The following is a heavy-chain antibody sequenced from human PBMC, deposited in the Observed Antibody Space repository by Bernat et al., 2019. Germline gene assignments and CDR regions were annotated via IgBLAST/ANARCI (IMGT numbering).Heavy chain of an antibody. D-gene: IGHD3-16*01. V-gene: IGHV3-7*04. CDR2: IKPDGRDT. CDR1: GFSFSSYW. CDR3: VKVGDRYAYDF. Sequence: EVQMVASGGGLVQPGGSLRLSCVASGFSFSSYWMSWVRQAPGKGLEWVAQIKPDGRDTSYVDYLKGRFTISRDNTKNSLHLQMNSLRDEDTAVYFCVKVGDRYAYDFWGQGALVTVSS. J-gene: IGHJ4*02.